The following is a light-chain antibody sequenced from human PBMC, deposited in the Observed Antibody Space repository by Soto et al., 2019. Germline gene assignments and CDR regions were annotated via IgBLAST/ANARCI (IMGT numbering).Light chain of an antibody. V-gene: IGKV1-12*01. CDR1: QGISGW. Sequence: DIQMTQSPSSVSASVGDRVTITCRASQGISGWLAWYQQKPGKATKLLIYAASTVETGVPSRFSGGRSGTDFTLPINTLQPEDFATYYCQQATISQLTFGGGTKVEIK. CDR3: QQATISQLT. J-gene: IGKJ4*01. CDR2: AAS.